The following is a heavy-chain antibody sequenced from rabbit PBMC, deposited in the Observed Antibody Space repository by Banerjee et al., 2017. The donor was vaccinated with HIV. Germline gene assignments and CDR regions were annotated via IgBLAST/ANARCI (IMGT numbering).Heavy chain of an antibody. CDR1: GFDFSSYYM. D-gene: IGHD7-1*01. Sequence: QEQLEETGGGLVQPGGSLTLSCKASGFDFSSYYMSWVRQAPGKGLEWIACINTSSGSTVYATWAKGRFTISRTSSTTVALQMTSLTAADTATYFCARNEYTGTAYDLWGPGTLVTVS. CDR3: ARNEYTGTAYDL. V-gene: IGHV1S45*01. J-gene: IGHJ4*01. CDR2: INTSSGST.